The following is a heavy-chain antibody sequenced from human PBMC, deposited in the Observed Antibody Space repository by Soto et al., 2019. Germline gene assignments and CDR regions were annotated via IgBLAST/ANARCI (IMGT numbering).Heavy chain of an antibody. CDR3: ARAATHYDFWSGLDSGNDAFDI. CDR1: GFTFSSYS. D-gene: IGHD3-3*01. J-gene: IGHJ3*02. CDR2: ISSSSSYI. V-gene: IGHV3-21*01. Sequence: EVQLVESGGGLVKPGGSLRLSCAASGFTFSSYSMNWVRQAPGKGLEWVSSISSSSSYIYYADSVKGRFTISRDNAKNSLYLQMNSLRAEDTAVYYCARAATHYDFWSGLDSGNDAFDIWGQGTMVTVSS.